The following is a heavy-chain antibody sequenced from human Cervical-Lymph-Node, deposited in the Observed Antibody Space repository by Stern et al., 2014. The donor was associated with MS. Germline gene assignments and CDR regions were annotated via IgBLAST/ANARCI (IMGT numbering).Heavy chain of an antibody. V-gene: IGHV3-23*04. D-gene: IGHD6-19*01. CDR2: ISGSGGNT. Sequence: EMQLVESGGGLVQPGGSLRLSCAASGFTFSDYPMTWVRQAPGKGLEWISAISGSGGNTFYADSVKGRLTISTDNSKNTLYLQMNSLRAEDTALYHCAKGIRVTGAGYGMDVWGQGTTVIVSS. CDR1: GFTFSDYP. CDR3: AKGIRVTGAGYGMDV. J-gene: IGHJ6*02.